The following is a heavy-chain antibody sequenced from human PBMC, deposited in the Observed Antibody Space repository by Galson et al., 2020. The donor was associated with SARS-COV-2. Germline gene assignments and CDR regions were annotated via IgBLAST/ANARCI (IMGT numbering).Heavy chain of an antibody. CDR1: GGSISSYY. Sequence: SETLSLTCTVSGGSISSYYWSWIRQPPGKGLEWIGYIYYSGSTNYNPSLKSRVTISVDTSKNQFSLKLSSVTAADTAVYYCARGVDWKKIDYWGQGTLVTVSS. D-gene: IGHD1-1*01. V-gene: IGHV4-59*01. CDR2: IYYSGST. CDR3: ARGVDWKKIDY. J-gene: IGHJ4*02.